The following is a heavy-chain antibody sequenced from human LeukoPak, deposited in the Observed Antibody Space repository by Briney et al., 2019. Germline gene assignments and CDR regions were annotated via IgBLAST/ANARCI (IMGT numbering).Heavy chain of an antibody. CDR1: GYSFTSYW. D-gene: IGHD3-3*01. J-gene: IGHJ6*03. CDR3: ARRYDFWSGKNYYYYYMDV. V-gene: IGHV5-51*01. Sequence: GESLKISCKGSGYSFTSYWIGWVRQMPGKGLEWMGIIYPGDSDTRYSPSFQGQVTISADKSISTAYLQWSSLKASDTAMYYCARRYDFWSGKNYYYYYMDVWGKGTTVTVSS. CDR2: IYPGDSDT.